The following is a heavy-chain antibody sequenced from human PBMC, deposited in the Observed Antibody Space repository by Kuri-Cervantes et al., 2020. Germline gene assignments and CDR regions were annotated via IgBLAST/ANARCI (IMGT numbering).Heavy chain of an antibody. CDR2: ISYDGSNK. D-gene: IGHD6-6*01. J-gene: IGHJ6*03. CDR1: GFTFSSYA. Sequence: GGSLRLSCAASGFTFSSYAMHWVRQAPDKGLEWVAVISYDGSNKYYADSVKGRFTISRDNSKNTLYLQMNSLKTEDTAVYYCTTDGSIAPDYYYYYYMDVWGKGTTVTVSS. CDR3: TTDGSIAPDYYYYYYMDV. V-gene: IGHV3-30-3*01.